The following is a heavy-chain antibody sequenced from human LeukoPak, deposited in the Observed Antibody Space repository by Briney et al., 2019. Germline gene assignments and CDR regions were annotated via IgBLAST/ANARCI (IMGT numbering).Heavy chain of an antibody. CDR1: GFTFSRHA. J-gene: IGHJ4*02. CDR2: ISGSGGST. CDR3: AKSPRYCSSTSCPLDY. Sequence: PGGSLRLSCAASGFTFSRHAMTWVRQAPGKGLELVSAISGSGGSTYYADSVKGRFTISRDNSKNTLYLQIISLRAEDTAVYYCAKSPRYCSSTSCPLDYWGLGTLVTVSS. V-gene: IGHV3-23*01. D-gene: IGHD2-2*01.